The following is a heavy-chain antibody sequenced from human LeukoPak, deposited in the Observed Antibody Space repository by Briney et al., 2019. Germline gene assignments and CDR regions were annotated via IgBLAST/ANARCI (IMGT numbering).Heavy chain of an antibody. CDR1: GFTFSTYV. V-gene: IGHV3-64D*06. Sequence: GGSLRLSCSVSGFTFSTYVMHWVRQAPGKGLEYVSAISSNGDNTYYADSVKGRFTISRDNSKNTLYLQMSSLRADDTAVYHCVRGTGYWGQGTLVTVSS. J-gene: IGHJ4*02. CDR2: ISSNGDNT. CDR3: VRGTGY.